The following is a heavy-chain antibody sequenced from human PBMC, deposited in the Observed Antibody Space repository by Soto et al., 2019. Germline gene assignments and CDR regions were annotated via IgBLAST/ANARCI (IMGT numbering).Heavy chain of an antibody. Sequence: VGSLRLSCAASGFTFSSYAMSWVRQAPGKGLEWVSAISGSGGSTYYADSVKGRFTISRDNSKNTLYLQMNSLRAEDTAVYYCAKAPITIFGVVIKTHFDYWGQGTLVTVSS. D-gene: IGHD3-3*01. CDR2: ISGSGGST. V-gene: IGHV3-23*01. CDR1: GFTFSSYA. J-gene: IGHJ4*02. CDR3: AKAPITIFGVVIKTHFDY.